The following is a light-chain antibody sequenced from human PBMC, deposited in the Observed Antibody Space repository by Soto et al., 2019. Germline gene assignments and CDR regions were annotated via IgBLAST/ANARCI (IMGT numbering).Light chain of an antibody. CDR1: QSVSRN. Sequence: DIVMTQSPDSLAVSLGGRATINCKSSQSVSRNLAWYQQKPGQAPRLLIYGASTRATGVPARFSGSGSATEFTLSISSLQSEDVAVYYCQQYGDWPPETFGQGTKLEI. CDR3: QQYGDWPPET. CDR2: GAS. V-gene: IGKV3-15*01. J-gene: IGKJ2*01.